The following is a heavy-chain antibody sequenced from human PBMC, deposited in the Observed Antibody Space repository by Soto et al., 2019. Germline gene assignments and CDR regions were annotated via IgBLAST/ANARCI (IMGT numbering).Heavy chain of an antibody. D-gene: IGHD3-22*01. J-gene: IGHJ4*02. Sequence: SETLSLTCIVSGASLTSNSYYWVWIRQPPGKGLEWVGSTYYDGSTYYNASLKSRATVSVDTSKNQFSLNLSSVTAADTAVYYCARLGDYYQAFDYWGQGTLVTVSS. CDR1: GASLTSNSYY. CDR2: TYYDGST. V-gene: IGHV4-39*07. CDR3: ARLGDYYQAFDY.